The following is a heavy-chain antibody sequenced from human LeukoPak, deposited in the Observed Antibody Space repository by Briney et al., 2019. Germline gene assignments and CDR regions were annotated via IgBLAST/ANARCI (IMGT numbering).Heavy chain of an antibody. J-gene: IGHJ6*03. V-gene: IGHV3-48*04. CDR3: AGTSIAAADNTYYYYYYYMDV. CDR2: ISSSGSTI. D-gene: IGHD6-13*01. Sequence: GGSLRLSCAASGFTFSSYGMHWVRQAPGKGLEWVSYISSSGSTIYYADSVKGRFTISRDNAKNSLYLQMNSLRAEDTAVYYCAGTSIAAADNTYYYYYYYMDVWGKGTTVTISS. CDR1: GFTFSSYG.